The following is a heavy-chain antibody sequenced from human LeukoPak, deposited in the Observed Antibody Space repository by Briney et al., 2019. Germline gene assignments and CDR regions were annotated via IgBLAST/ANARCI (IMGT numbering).Heavy chain of an antibody. J-gene: IGHJ4*02. V-gene: IGHV4-4*02. Sequence: PSETLSLTCGVSGGSITNTNYWTWVRQPQGKGLEWIGEVNLQGSTNYNPSLMGRVAISVDTSENHISLQLTSVPAADTAVYYCAREGGPYRPLDYSGQGTLVTVSS. CDR3: AREGGPYRPLDY. CDR1: GGSITNTNY. CDR2: VNLQGST.